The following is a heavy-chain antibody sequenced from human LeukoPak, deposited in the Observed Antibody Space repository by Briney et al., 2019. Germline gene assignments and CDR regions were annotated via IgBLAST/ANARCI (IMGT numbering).Heavy chain of an antibody. J-gene: IGHJ5*02. Sequence: GGSLRLSCAASGFTFSSYAMSWVRQAPGKGLEWVSAISGSGGSTYYADSVKGRFTISRDNSKNTLYLQMNSLRAEDTAVYYCAKVGSSSWYVRYSWFDPWGQGTLVTVSS. D-gene: IGHD6-13*01. CDR1: GFTFSSYA. V-gene: IGHV3-23*01. CDR2: ISGSGGST. CDR3: AKVGSSSWYVRYSWFDP.